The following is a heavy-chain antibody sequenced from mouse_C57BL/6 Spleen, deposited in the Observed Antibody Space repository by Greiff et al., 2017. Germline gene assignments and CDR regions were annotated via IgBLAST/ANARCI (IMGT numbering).Heavy chain of an antibody. J-gene: IGHJ3*01. V-gene: IGHV5-17*01. CDR2: ISSGSSTI. Sequence: QVESGGGLVKPGGSLKLSCAASGFTFSDYGMHWVRQAPEKGLEWVAYISSGSSTIYYADTVKGRFTISRDNAKNTLFLQMTSLRSEDTAMYYCARFDGYYGFAYWGQGTLVTVSA. CDR3: ARFDGYYGFAY. CDR1: GFTFSDYG. D-gene: IGHD2-3*01.